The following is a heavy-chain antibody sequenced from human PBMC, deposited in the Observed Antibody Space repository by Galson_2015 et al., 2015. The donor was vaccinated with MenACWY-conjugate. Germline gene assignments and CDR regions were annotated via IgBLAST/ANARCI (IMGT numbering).Heavy chain of an antibody. CDR2: ISSSSSYI. CDR3: ARGIVVVPAAPLYYFDY. CDR1: GFTFRSYS. Sequence: SLRLSCAASGFTFRSYSLNWVRQAPGKGLEWVSSISSSSSYIYYADSVKGRFTISRDNAKNSLYLRMNSLRAEDTAVYYCARGIVVVPAAPLYYFDYWGQGTLVTVSS. D-gene: IGHD2-2*01. J-gene: IGHJ4*02. V-gene: IGHV3-21*01.